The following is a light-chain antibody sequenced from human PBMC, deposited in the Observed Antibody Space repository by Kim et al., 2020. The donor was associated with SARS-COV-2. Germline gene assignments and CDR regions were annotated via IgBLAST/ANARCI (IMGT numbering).Light chain of an antibody. CDR1: QSISSW. V-gene: IGKV1-5*01. CDR3: QRNHSPT. J-gene: IGKJ1*01. Sequence: DIQMTQSPSTLSASVGDRVTITCRASQSISSWLAWYQQKPGKAPKLLIYDASSLESGVPSRFSGSGSGTEFTLTISSLQPDDFATYYCQRNHSPTFGQGTKVDIK. CDR2: DAS.